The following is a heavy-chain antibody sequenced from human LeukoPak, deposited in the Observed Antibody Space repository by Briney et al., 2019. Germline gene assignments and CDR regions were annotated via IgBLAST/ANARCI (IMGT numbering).Heavy chain of an antibody. CDR3: ARGYIVATTHFDY. V-gene: IGHV4-34*01. J-gene: IGHJ4*02. CDR2: INHSGST. CDR1: GGSFSGYY. D-gene: IGHD5-12*01. Sequence: SEALSLTCAVYGGSFSGYYWSWIRQPPGKGLEWIGEINHSGSTNYNPSLKSRVTISVDTSKNQFSLKLSSVTAADTAVYYCARGYIVATTHFDYWGQGTLVTVSS.